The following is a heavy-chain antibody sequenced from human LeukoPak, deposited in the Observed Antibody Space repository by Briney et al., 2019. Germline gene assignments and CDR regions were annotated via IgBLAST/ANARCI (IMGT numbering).Heavy chain of an antibody. D-gene: IGHD4-17*01. CDR3: ARLRYAGYYYGMDV. Sequence: SETLSLTCAVYGGSFSGYYWSWIRQPPGKGLEWIGEINHSGSTNYNPSLKSRVTISVDTSKNQFSLKLSSVTAADTAVYYCARLRYAGYYYGMDVWGQGTTVTVSS. CDR2: INHSGST. CDR1: GGSFSGYY. J-gene: IGHJ6*02. V-gene: IGHV4-34*01.